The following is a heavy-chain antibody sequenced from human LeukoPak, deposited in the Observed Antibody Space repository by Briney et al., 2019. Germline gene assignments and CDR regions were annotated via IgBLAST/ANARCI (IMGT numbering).Heavy chain of an antibody. CDR1: GYSISSGYY. D-gene: IGHD3-22*01. V-gene: IGHV4-38-2*02. Sequence: PSETLSLTCTVSGYSISSGYYWGWIRQPPGKGLEWIGSIYHSGSTYYNPSLKSRVTISVDTSKNQFSLKLSSVTAADTAVYYCAGVKGDSSVSHYYYYMDVWGKGTTATVSS. CDR3: AGVKGDSSVSHYYYYMDV. CDR2: IYHSGST. J-gene: IGHJ6*03.